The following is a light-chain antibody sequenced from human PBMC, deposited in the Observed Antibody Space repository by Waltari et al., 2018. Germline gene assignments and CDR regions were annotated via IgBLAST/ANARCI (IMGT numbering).Light chain of an antibody. Sequence: EIVMTQSPGTLSVSPGEKATLSCRASQSVSSNLAWYQQKPGQSPRLLIYGASTRATAIPARFSGSGSGTDVTLTISSLQSEDFAVYYCQHSATIGQGTKLEIK. V-gene: IGKV3-15*01. CDR1: QSVSSN. CDR3: QHSAT. CDR2: GAS. J-gene: IGKJ2*01.